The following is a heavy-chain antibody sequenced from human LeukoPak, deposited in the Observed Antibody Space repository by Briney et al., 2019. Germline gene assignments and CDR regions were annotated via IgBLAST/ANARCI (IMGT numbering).Heavy chain of an antibody. D-gene: IGHD3-16*02. CDR3: ARLRDDYVWGSYRYLDY. CDR2: INHSGST. Sequence: SETLSLTCAVYGGSFSGYYWSWIRQPPGQGLEWIGEINHSGSTNYNPSLKSRVTISVDTSKNQFSLKLSSVTAADTAVYYCARLRDDYVWGSYRYLDYWGQGTLVTVSS. J-gene: IGHJ4*02. CDR1: GGSFSGYY. V-gene: IGHV4-34*01.